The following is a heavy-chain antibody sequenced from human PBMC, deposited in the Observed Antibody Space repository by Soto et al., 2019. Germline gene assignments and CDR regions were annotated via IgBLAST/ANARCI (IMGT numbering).Heavy chain of an antibody. CDR3: ARQRYNSGPTDNDMDV. CDR2: IYPGDSDT. Sequence: GESLKISCNGSGYGFATYWIGWVRQMPGKGLEWMGIIYPGDSDTKYSPSFQGQVTISVDKSISTAYLQWSSLKASDTAMYYCARQRYNSGPTDNDMDVWGQGTTVTVSS. CDR1: GYGFATYW. J-gene: IGHJ6*02. V-gene: IGHV5-51*01. D-gene: IGHD6-19*01.